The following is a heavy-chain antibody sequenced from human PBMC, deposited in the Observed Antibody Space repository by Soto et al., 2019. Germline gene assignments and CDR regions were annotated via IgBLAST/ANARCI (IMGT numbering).Heavy chain of an antibody. J-gene: IGHJ6*03. V-gene: IGHV4-39*01. CDR2: IYYSGST. CDR1: GGSISSSSYY. Sequence: SETLSLTCTVSGGSISSSSYYWGWIRQPPGKGLEWIGSIYYSGSTYYNPSLKSRVTISVDTSKNQFSLKLSSVTAADTAVYYCASRPDIVVVPAAMFPGYYYYMDVWGKGTTVTVSS. D-gene: IGHD2-2*01. CDR3: ASRPDIVVVPAAMFPGYYYYMDV.